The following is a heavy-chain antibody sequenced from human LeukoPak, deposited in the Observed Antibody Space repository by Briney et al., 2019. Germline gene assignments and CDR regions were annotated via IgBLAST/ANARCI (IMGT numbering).Heavy chain of an antibody. D-gene: IGHD2-21*02. CDR1: GGSISSYY. Sequence: SETLSLTCTVSGGSISSYYWSWIRQPAGKGLEWIGRIHTSGSTNYNPSLKSRVTMSVDTSKNQFSLKLSSVTTADTAVYYCAREGSCGGDCYSVDYWGQGTLVTVSS. V-gene: IGHV4-4*07. CDR2: IHTSGST. CDR3: AREGSCGGDCYSVDY. J-gene: IGHJ4*02.